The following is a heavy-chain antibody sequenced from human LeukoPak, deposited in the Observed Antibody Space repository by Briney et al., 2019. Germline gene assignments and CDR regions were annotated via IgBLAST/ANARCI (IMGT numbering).Heavy chain of an antibody. V-gene: IGHV3-33*01. D-gene: IGHD5-12*01. Sequence: PGGSLTLFCAASGFTFNSYGMLRVRQAPAKGLDWVAVICYDGSYRNYADCVKGRFTISSDNCKNPVHVQMEGQISEDTAEYYCERDYDHYFDFWAREPRDSVSS. CDR1: GFTFNSYG. CDR3: ERDYDHYFDF. CDR2: ICYDGSYR. J-gene: IGHJ4*02.